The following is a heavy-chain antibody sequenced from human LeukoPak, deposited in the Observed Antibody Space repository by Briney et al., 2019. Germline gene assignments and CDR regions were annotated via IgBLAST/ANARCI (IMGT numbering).Heavy chain of an antibody. J-gene: IGHJ6*03. Sequence: GGSLRLSCAASGFTFSSYWMSWVRQAPGKGLEWVANIKQDGSEKYYVDSVKGRFTISRDNAKNSLYLQMNSLRAEDTAVYYCAREVVPADYYYYYMDVWGKGTTVTVSS. CDR3: AREVVPADYYYYYMDV. CDR2: IKQDGSEK. D-gene: IGHD2-2*01. CDR1: GFTFSSYW. V-gene: IGHV3-7*01.